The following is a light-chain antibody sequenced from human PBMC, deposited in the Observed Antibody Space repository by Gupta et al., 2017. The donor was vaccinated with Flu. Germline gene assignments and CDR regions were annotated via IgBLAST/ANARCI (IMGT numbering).Light chain of an antibody. CDR3: QQYYSTPWT. Sequence: VITQSPYFRPGSRGPTATINRKSSQSVLYSSNNKNYLAWYQQKPGQPPKLLIYWASTRESGVPDRFSGSGSGTDFTLTISSLQAEDVAVYYCQQYYSTPWTFGQGTKVEIK. CDR2: WAS. CDR1: QSVLYSSNNKNY. J-gene: IGKJ1*01. V-gene: IGKV4-1*01.